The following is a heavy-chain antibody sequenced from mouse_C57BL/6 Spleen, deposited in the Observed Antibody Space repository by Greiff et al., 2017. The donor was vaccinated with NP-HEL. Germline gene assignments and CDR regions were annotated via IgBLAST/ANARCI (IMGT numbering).Heavy chain of an antibody. J-gene: IGHJ2*01. CDR2: IDPSDSET. CDR1: GYTFTSYW. V-gene: IGHV1-52*01. CDR3: ARSRDYDYFDY. Sequence: QVQLQQPGAELVRPGSSVKLSCKASGYTFTSYWMHWVKQRPIQGLEWIGNIDPSDSETHYNQKFKDKATLTVDKSSSTAYMQLSSLTSEDSAVYYCARSRDYDYFDYWGQGTTLTVSS. D-gene: IGHD2-4*01.